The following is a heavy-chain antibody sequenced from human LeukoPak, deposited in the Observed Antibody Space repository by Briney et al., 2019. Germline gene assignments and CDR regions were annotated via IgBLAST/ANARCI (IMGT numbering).Heavy chain of an antibody. CDR2: IYYSGST. Sequence: SETLSLTCTVSGGSISSSSYYWGWIRQPPGKGLEWIGSIYYSGSTYYNPSLKSRVTISVDTSKNQFSLKLSSVTAADTAVYYCALNGRYSSGYYFDYWGQGTPVTVSS. CDR1: GGSISSSSYY. CDR3: ALNGRYSSGYYFDY. V-gene: IGHV4-39*01. D-gene: IGHD3-22*01. J-gene: IGHJ4*02.